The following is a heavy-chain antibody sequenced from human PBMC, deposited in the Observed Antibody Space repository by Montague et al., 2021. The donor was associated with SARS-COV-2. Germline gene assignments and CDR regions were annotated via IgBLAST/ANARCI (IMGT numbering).Heavy chain of an antibody. J-gene: IGHJ5*02. CDR2: ISHLGST. D-gene: IGHD3-22*01. CDR3: ARLPDTSGRAWFDP. Sequence: SETLSLTCTVSGGSTNSFYWGWVRQPPGKGLEWTGYISHLGSTNYNRSLRSRVTISVDTSKNQFSLKLSSVTAADTAVFYCARLPDTSGRAWFDPWGQGTLVTVSS. CDR1: GGSTNSFY. V-gene: IGHV4-59*08.